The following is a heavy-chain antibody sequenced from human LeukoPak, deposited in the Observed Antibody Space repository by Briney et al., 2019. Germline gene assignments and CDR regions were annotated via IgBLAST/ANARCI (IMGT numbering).Heavy chain of an antibody. CDR1: GFTFSSYG. V-gene: IGHV3-30*02. CDR3: ANGAYCSSTSCYPFDY. D-gene: IGHD2-2*01. Sequence: GGSLRLSFAASGFTFSSYGMHWVRQAPGKGLEWVAFIRYDGSNKYYADSVKGRFTISRDNSKNTLYLQMNSLRAEDTAVYYCANGAYCSSTSCYPFDYWGQGTLVTVSS. CDR2: IRYDGSNK. J-gene: IGHJ4*02.